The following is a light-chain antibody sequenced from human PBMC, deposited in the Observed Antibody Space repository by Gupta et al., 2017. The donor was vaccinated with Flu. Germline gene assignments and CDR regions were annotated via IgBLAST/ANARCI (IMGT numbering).Light chain of an antibody. Sequence: QSVLTQTPSASGTPGQRVPISCSGSSSNIGSNSVKWYQQLPGTAPKLLIYDNNQRPSGVPDRFSGSKSGTSASLAISGLQSEDEADYYCAVWDDSPNGLVFGGGTKLTVL. J-gene: IGLJ3*02. V-gene: IGLV1-44*01. CDR1: SSNIGSNS. CDR3: AVWDDSPNGLV. CDR2: DNN.